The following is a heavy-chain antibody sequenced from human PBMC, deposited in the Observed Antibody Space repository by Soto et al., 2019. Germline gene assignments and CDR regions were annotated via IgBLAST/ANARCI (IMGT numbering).Heavy chain of an antibody. V-gene: IGHV3-21*01. J-gene: IGHJ6*02. Sequence: GGSQRLSYAASGFPFEHYAMHWVRQAPGKGLEWVSSISSSSSYIYYADSVKGRFTISRDNAKNSLYLRMNSLRAEDTAVYYCARGGANYYYGMDVWGQGTTVTVSS. CDR1: GFPFEHYA. CDR2: ISSSSSYI. D-gene: IGHD2-8*01. CDR3: ARGGANYYYGMDV.